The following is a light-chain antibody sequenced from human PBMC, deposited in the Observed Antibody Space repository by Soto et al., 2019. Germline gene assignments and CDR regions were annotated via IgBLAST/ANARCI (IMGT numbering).Light chain of an antibody. CDR1: QSVSSSY. CDR2: GAS. CDR3: QQRGKWPST. Sequence: EIVLTQPPGTLSLSPGERATLSCRASQSVSSSYLAWYQQKPGQAPRLLIYGASSRATGIPDRFSGSGSGTDFTLTISRLEPEDFAVYYCQQRGKWPSTFGLGTKVEMK. V-gene: IGKV3D-20*02. J-gene: IGKJ2*02.